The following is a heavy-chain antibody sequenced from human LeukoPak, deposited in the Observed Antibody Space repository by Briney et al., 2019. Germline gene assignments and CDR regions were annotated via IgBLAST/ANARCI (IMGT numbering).Heavy chain of an antibody. Sequence: GGSLRLSCAVSGFTFSSYSMNWVRQAPGKGLEWVSYISSSSGTIYYADSVKGRFTISRDNAKNSLYLQMNSLRAEDTAMYYCARDGWFGDYNWFDPWGQGTLVTVSS. D-gene: IGHD3-10*01. CDR2: ISSSSGTI. V-gene: IGHV3-48*01. CDR3: ARDGWFGDYNWFDP. J-gene: IGHJ5*02. CDR1: GFTFSSYS.